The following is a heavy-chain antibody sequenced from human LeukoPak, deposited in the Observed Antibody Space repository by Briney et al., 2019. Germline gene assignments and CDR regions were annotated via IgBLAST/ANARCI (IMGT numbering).Heavy chain of an antibody. CDR2: MNPNSGNT. D-gene: IGHD3-22*01. V-gene: IGHV1-8*01. CDR3: ARDPGGSSGYYYSINYYYYYGMDV. Sequence: ASVKVSCKASGYTFTSYDINWVRQATGQGLEWMGWMNPNSGNTGYAQKFQGRVTMTRNTSISTAYMELSSLRSEDTAVYYCARDPGGSSGYYYSINYYYYYGMDVWGQGTTVTVSS. CDR1: GYTFTSYD. J-gene: IGHJ6*02.